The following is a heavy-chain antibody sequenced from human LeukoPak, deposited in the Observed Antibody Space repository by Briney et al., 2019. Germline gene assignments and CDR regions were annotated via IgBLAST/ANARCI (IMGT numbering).Heavy chain of an antibody. D-gene: IGHD1-14*01. CDR1: GFTFTNDF. Sequence: GGSLRLSCAASGFTFTNDFMTWVRQAPGKGLEWVANMKVDGSDIHYVDSVKGRFTISGDNAGNSLYLQMNSLRAEDTAVYYCARELPRMSYSDYWGQGTLVAVSS. V-gene: IGHV3-7*01. CDR2: MKVDGSDI. J-gene: IGHJ4*02. CDR3: ARELPRMSYSDY.